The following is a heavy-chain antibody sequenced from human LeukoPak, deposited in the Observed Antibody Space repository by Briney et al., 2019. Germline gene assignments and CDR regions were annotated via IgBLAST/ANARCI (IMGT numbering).Heavy chain of an antibody. V-gene: IGHV3-21*01. CDR1: GFTFSNCN. D-gene: IGHD1-26*01. Sequence: GGSLRLSCAASGFTFSNCNMNWVRQAPGKGLEWVSSISSSSSSINYADSLKGRFTISRDNAKNSVYLHMNSLRAEDTAVYYCTSAPLGSTRPWGQGTLVTVSS. CDR2: ISSSSSSI. CDR3: TSAPLGSTRP. J-gene: IGHJ5*02.